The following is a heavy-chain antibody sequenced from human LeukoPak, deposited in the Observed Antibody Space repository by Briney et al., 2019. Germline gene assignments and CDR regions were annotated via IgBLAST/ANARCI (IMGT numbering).Heavy chain of an antibody. CDR3: ARDRRGYYGSGSYDLGVYYYYYMDV. Sequence: GGSLRLSCAASGFTVSSNYMSWVRQAPGKGLEWVSVIYSGGSTYYADSVKGRFTISRDNSKNTLYLQMNSLRAEDTAVYYCARDRRGYYGSGSYDLGVYYYYYMDVWGKGTTVTISS. D-gene: IGHD3-10*01. CDR2: IYSGGST. V-gene: IGHV3-53*01. J-gene: IGHJ6*03. CDR1: GFTVSSNY.